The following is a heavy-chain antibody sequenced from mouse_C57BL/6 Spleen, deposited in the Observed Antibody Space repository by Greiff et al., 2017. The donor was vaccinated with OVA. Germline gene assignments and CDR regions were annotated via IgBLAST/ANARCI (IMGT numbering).Heavy chain of an antibody. V-gene: IGHV1-69*01. J-gene: IGHJ2*01. D-gene: IGHD1-1*01. Sequence: QVQLQQPGAELVMPGASVKLSCKASGYTFTSYWMHWVKPRPGQGLEWIGEIDPSDSYNNYNQKFKGKSTLTVDKSSSTAYMQLSSLTSGDSAVDYCARRGDYYGLVLDYWGQGTTLTVSS. CDR3: ARRGDYYGLVLDY. CDR2: IDPSDSYN. CDR1: GYTFTSYW.